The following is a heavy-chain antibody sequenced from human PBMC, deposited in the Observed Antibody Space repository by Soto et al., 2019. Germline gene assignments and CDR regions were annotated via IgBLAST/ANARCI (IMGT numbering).Heavy chain of an antibody. Sequence: LRSAGAPYGCTFRSYAMHWVPQAAGKGLAWVAVISYYGSNKYYADSVKGRFTISRDNSKNTLYLQMNSLRAEDTAVYYRARPLLPAANYLASDAFDIWGQGTMVTVS. J-gene: IGHJ3*02. D-gene: IGHD2-2*01. V-gene: IGHV3-30-3*01. CDR2: ISYYGSNK. CDR3: ARPLLPAANYLASDAFDI. CDR1: GCTFRSYA.